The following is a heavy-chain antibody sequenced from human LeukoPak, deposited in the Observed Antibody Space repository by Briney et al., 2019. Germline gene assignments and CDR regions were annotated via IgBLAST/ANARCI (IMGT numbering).Heavy chain of an antibody. Sequence: SETLSLTCAVYGGSFSGYYWSWIRQPPGKGLEWIGEINHSGSTNYNPSLKSRVTISVDTSKNQFSLKLSSVTAADTAVYYCARSAVDWLLPLDYWGQGTLVTVSS. V-gene: IGHV4-34*01. CDR1: GGSFSGYY. CDR2: INHSGST. J-gene: IGHJ4*02. CDR3: ARSAVDWLLPLDY. D-gene: IGHD3-9*01.